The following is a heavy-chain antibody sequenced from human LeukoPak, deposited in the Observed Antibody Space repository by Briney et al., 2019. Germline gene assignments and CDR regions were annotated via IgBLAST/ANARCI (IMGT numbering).Heavy chain of an antibody. CDR3: AKGPLPRIDY. V-gene: IGHV3-23*01. CDR1: GFTFSNYA. Sequence: PGGSLRLSCAASGFTFSNYAMSWVRQAPGKGLEWVSAFSPSGGGTYYADSVKGRFTISRDNSKNTLYLQMNSLRAEDTAVYYCAKGPLPRIDYWGQGTLVTVSS. CDR2: FSPSGGGT. J-gene: IGHJ4*02.